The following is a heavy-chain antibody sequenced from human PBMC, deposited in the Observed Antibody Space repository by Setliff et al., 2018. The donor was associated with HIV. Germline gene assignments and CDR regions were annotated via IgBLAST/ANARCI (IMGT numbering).Heavy chain of an antibody. J-gene: IGHJ3*01. CDR2: VGVDSDDT. CDR1: GGSINTY. D-gene: IGHD1-1*01. Sequence: ETLSLTCTVSGGSINTYWSWIRQPPGRGLEWVSAVGVDSDDTFYADSVRGRFAVSRDDSKSRLYLEMSALRVEDTAIYYCAKPTPGLYPRSFDVWGQGTMVTVSS. CDR3: AKPTPGLYPRSFDV. V-gene: IGHV3-23*01.